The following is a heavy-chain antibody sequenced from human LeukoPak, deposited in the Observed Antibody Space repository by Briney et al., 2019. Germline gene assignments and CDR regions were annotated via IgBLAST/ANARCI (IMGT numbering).Heavy chain of an antibody. CDR3: ARVLGEVEYGMDV. Sequence: SVKVSCKASGGTFSSYAISWVRQAPGQGLEWMGGIIPIFGAANYAQKFQGRVTITADESTSTAYMELSSLRSEDTAVYYCARVLGEVEYGMDVWGQGTTVTVSS. D-gene: IGHD3-10*01. J-gene: IGHJ6*02. V-gene: IGHV1-69*13. CDR1: GGTFSSYA. CDR2: IIPIFGAA.